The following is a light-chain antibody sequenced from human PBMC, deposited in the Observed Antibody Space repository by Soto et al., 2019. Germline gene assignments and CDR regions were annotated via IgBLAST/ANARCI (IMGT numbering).Light chain of an antibody. V-gene: IGLV1-44*01. J-gene: IGLJ1*01. CDR2: SNN. Sequence: QSVLTQPPSVSEGPGQRVTISCSGSTSNIGKNTVNWYQQLPGTAPKRLIHSNNQRPSGVPDRFSGSKSGTSASLAISGLQSEDEADYYCATWDDSLNAYVFGTGTKVTVL. CDR1: TSNIGKNT. CDR3: ATWDDSLNAYV.